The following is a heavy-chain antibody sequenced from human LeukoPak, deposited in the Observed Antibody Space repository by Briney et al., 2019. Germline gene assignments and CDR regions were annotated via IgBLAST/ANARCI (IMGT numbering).Heavy chain of an antibody. J-gene: IGHJ5*02. V-gene: IGHV3-15*01. CDR2: IKSKTDGGTT. CDR1: GFTFSNAW. Sequence: PGGSLRLSCAASGFTFSNAWMSWVRQAPGKGLEWVGRIKSKTDGGTTDYAAPVKGRFTISRDDSKNTLYLQMNSLKTEDTAVYYCTTEDDYGDYRGSWFDPWGQGTLVTVSS. D-gene: IGHD4-17*01. CDR3: TTEDDYGDYRGSWFDP.